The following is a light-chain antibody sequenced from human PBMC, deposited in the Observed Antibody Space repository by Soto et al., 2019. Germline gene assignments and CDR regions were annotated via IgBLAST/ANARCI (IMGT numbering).Light chain of an antibody. Sequence: DIQMTQSPSSLSASVGDTVTITCRASQVVRTSVAWFQQKAGKAPKSLIFAASSLHSGVPRKFGGSGSGTDFTLTITSLQPEDFATYYCQQYDTYPITFGQGTRVDIK. V-gene: IGKV1-16*02. CDR3: QQYDTYPIT. CDR2: AAS. CDR1: QVVRTS. J-gene: IGKJ5*01.